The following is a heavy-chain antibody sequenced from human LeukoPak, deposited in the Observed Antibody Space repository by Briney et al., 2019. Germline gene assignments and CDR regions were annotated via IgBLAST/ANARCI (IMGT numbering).Heavy chain of an antibody. V-gene: IGHV3-23*01. CDR2: ISGSDGST. CDR1: GFTFSTYA. CDR3: AKGESHLKYYSDY. D-gene: IGHD3-10*01. Sequence: GGSLRLSCAASGFTFSTYAMRLVRQAPGKGLEWVSSISGSDGSTYYADSVKGRFTISRDNSKNTLYLQMNSLRAEDTAVYYCAKGESHLKYYSDYWGQGTLVTVSS. J-gene: IGHJ4*02.